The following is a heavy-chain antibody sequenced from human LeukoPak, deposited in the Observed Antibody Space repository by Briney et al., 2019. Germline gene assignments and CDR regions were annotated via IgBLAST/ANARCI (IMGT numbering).Heavy chain of an antibody. J-gene: IGHJ4*02. CDR3: ARGLTYTVAGTESFDY. D-gene: IGHD6-19*01. CDR1: GGTFSSYA. CDR2: IIPIFGTA. Sequence: ASMKVSCKASGGTFSSYAISWVRQAPGQGLEWMGGIIPIFGTANYAQKFQGRVTITADESTSTAYMELSSLRSEDTAVYYCARGLTYTVAGTESFDYWGQGTLVTVSS. V-gene: IGHV1-69*13.